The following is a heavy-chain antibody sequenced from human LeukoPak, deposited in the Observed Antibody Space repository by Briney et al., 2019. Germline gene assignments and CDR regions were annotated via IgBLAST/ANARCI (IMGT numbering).Heavy chain of an antibody. J-gene: IGHJ6*02. CDR2: IYYSGST. CDR1: GGSISSGVYY. V-gene: IGHV4-31*03. CDR3: ARETTQDYYYYGMDV. Sequence: SETLSLTCTVSGGSISSGVYYWSWLRQHPGQGLEWIGYIYYSGSTYYNPSLKSRVTISVDTSKNQFSLKLSSVTAADTAVYYCARETTQDYYYYGMDVWGQGTTVTVSS.